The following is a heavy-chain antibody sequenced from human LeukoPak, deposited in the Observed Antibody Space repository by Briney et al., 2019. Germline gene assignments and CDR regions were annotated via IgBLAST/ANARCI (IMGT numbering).Heavy chain of an antibody. D-gene: IGHD3-9*01. Sequence: GMSLRLSCAASGFTFRNYGFHWVRQAPGKGLEWVAVIPHDGSEKKYAESVQGRFTISRDNSKNTVSLQMNSLRPEDTAVYYCSKGQLRYFDWLSSFYYYGMDVWGQGTTVTVSS. CDR2: IPHDGSEK. J-gene: IGHJ6*02. CDR1: GFTFRNYG. V-gene: IGHV3-30*18. CDR3: SKGQLRYFDWLSSFYYYGMDV.